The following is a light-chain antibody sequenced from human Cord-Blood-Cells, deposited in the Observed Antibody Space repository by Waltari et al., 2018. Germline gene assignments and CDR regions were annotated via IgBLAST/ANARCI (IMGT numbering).Light chain of an antibody. V-gene: IGKV2-28*01. CDR2: LGY. Sequence: DIVMTQSPLSLPVTPGEPASISCRSSQSLLLSNGYNYLDWYLQKPGQSPQLLIYLGYSRASWGHDRFSGSGSGTDFTVKISRVEAEDVGVYYGMQALQTQFTFGPGTRVDIK. CDR1: QSLLLSNGYNY. J-gene: IGKJ3*01. CDR3: MQALQTQFT.